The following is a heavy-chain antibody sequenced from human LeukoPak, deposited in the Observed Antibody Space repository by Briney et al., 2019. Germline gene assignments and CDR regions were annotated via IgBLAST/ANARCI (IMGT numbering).Heavy chain of an antibody. Sequence: PSETLSLTCAVYGGSFSGYYWSWIRQPPGKGLEWIGEINHSGSTNYNPSLKSRVTISVDTSKNQFSLKLSSVTAADTAVYYCARGPTPYDFWSMDVWGKGTTVTISS. CDR3: ARGPTPYDFWSMDV. D-gene: IGHD3-3*01. V-gene: IGHV4-34*01. CDR2: INHSGST. J-gene: IGHJ6*04. CDR1: GGSFSGYY.